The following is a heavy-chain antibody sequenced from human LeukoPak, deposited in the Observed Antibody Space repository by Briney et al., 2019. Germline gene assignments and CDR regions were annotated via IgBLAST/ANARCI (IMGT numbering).Heavy chain of an antibody. Sequence: GGSLRLSCAASGFTFSSYSMNWVRQAPGKGLEWVSSISSSSSYIYYADSVKGRFTISRDNAKNSLYLQMNSLRAEDTAVYYCARVTRDIVVVPAAIVWYYYYGKDVWGQGTTVTVSS. J-gene: IGHJ6*02. CDR3: ARVTRDIVVVPAAIVWYYYYGKDV. CDR1: GFTFSSYS. D-gene: IGHD2-2*02. V-gene: IGHV3-21*01. CDR2: ISSSSSYI.